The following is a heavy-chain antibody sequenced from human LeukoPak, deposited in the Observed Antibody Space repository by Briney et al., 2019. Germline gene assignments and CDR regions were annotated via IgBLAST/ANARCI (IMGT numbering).Heavy chain of an antibody. CDR2: MNPNSGNT. V-gene: IGHV1-8*03. J-gene: IGHJ3*02. Sequence: ASVKVSCKASGYTFTSYDISWVRQATGQGLEWMGWMNPNSGNTGYAQKFQGRVTITRNTPISTAYMELSSLRSEDTAVYYCAREKTVTEDAFDIWGQGTMVTVSS. CDR1: GYTFTSYD. D-gene: IGHD4-17*01. CDR3: AREKTVTEDAFDI.